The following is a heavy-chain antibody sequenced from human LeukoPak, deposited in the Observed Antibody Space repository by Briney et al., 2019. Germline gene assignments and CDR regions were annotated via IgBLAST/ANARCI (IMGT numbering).Heavy chain of an antibody. J-gene: IGHJ4*02. D-gene: IGHD3-22*01. CDR1: GGSISSYY. CDR2: IYYSGST. V-gene: IGHV4-59*01. Sequence: PSETLSLTCTVSGGSISSYYWSWIRQPPGKGLEWVGYIYYSGSTNYNPSLKSRVTISVDTSKNQFSLKLSSVTAADTAVYYCARGHYYYDSSGYRGPFDYWGQGTLVTVSS. CDR3: ARGHYYYDSSGYRGPFDY.